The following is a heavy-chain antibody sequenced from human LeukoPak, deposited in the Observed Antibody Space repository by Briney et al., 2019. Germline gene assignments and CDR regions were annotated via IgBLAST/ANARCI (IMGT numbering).Heavy chain of an antibody. CDR1: GGSISSSSYY. CDR2: IYYSGST. CDR3: ARGSYSYGLPD. J-gene: IGHJ4*02. D-gene: IGHD2-21*01. V-gene: IGHV4-30-4*08. Sequence: PSETLSLTCTVSGGSISSSSYYWGWIRQPPGKGLEWIGYIYYSGSTYYNPSLKSRVTISVDTSKNQFSLKLSSVTAADTAVYYCARGSYSYGLPDWGQGTLVTVSS.